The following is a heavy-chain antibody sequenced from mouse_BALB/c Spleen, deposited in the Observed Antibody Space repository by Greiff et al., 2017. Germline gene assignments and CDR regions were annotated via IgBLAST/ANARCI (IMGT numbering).Heavy chain of an antibody. CDR2: ISYDGSN. Sequence: DVQLQESGPGLVKPSQSLSLTCSVTGYSITSGYYWNWIRQFPGNKLEWMGYISYDGSNNYNPSLKNRISITRDTSKNQFFLKLNSVTTEDTATYYCARGRVDAMDYWGQGTSVTVSS. J-gene: IGHJ4*01. CDR3: ARGRVDAMDY. D-gene: IGHD1-1*01. V-gene: IGHV3-6*02. CDR1: GYSITSGYY.